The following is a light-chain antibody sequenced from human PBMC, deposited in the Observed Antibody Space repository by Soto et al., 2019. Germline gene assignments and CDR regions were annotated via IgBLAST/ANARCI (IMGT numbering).Light chain of an antibody. J-gene: IGKJ4*01. V-gene: IGKV1-9*01. Sequence: ILLTQSPSSLSASVGDRVTITCRASQGIDSSFAWYQQKPGKTPKLLIYATSTWPSGVPSRFSGSRSGPEFTLTISSLQSEDFATYYCQQHHDYPLTFGRGT. CDR3: QQHHDYPLT. CDR1: QGIDSS. CDR2: ATS.